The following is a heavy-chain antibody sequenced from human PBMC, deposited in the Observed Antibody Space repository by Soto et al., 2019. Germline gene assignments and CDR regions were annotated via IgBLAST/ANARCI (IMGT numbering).Heavy chain of an antibody. D-gene: IGHD2-15*01. V-gene: IGHV3-30*18. CDR1: GFTFSSYG. CDR2: ISYDGSNK. J-gene: IGHJ3*02. Sequence: QVQLVESGGGVVQPGRSLRLSCAASGFTFSSYGMHWVRQAPGKGLEWVAVISYDGSNKYYADSVKGRFTISRDNSKNTLYLQMNSLRAEDTAVYYCAKDENIVVVVAAFDAFDIWGQGTMVTVSS. CDR3: AKDENIVVVVAAFDAFDI.